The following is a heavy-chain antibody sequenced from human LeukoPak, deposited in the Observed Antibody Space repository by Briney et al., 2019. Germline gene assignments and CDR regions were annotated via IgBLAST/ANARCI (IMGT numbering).Heavy chain of an antibody. Sequence: SETLSLTCTVSGGSISSYYWSWIRQPPGKGLEWIGYIYYSGSTNYNPSLKSRVTISVDTSKNQFSLKLSSVTAADTAVYYCAKLPQAAGDHYYIEVRGKGTTVTVSS. CDR3: AKLPQAAGDHYYIEV. CDR1: GGSISSYY. D-gene: IGHD2-21*02. J-gene: IGHJ6*03. V-gene: IGHV4-59*08. CDR2: IYYSGST.